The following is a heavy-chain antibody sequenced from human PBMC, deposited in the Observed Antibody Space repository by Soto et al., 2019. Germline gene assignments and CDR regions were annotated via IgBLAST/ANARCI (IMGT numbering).Heavy chain of an antibody. Sequence: SVKVSCKASGGTFSSYTISWVRQAPGQGLEWMGRIIPILGIANYAQKFQGRVTMTRNTSISTAYMELSSLRSEDTAVYYCARWRITRHYSYMDVWGKGTTVTVSS. J-gene: IGHJ6*03. CDR2: IIPILGIA. CDR3: ARWRITRHYSYMDV. CDR1: GGTFSSYT. D-gene: IGHD3-16*01. V-gene: IGHV1-69*02.